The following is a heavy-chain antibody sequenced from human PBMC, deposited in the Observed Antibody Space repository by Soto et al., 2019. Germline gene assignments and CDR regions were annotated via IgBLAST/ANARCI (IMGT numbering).Heavy chain of an antibody. V-gene: IGHV3-23*01. CDR3: AKDRSENFWVYYYAMDV. J-gene: IGHJ6*02. D-gene: IGHD6-19*01. Sequence: PGGSLRLSCEASGFNFGAYAMSWVRQAPGKGLEWVSGISGSSSGTYYTDSVKGRFTISRDNSKNTVYLQMSSLRGEDTAVYYCAKDRSENFWVYYYAMDVWGQGTAVTVSS. CDR1: GFNFGAYA. CDR2: ISGSSSGT.